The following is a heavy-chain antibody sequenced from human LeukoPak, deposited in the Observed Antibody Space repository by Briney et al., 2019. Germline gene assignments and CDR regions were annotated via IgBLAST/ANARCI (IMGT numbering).Heavy chain of an antibody. CDR3: ARDDTVTYFDY. Sequence: PGGSLRLSCEASGFTFSNYAMSWVRQAPGKGLEWVSGICGNGISIHYADSVKGRFTISRDNSKNTLYLQMNSLRAEDTAVYYCARDDTVTYFDYWGQGTLVTVSS. CDR1: GFTFSNYA. J-gene: IGHJ4*02. CDR2: ICGNGISI. V-gene: IGHV3-23*01. D-gene: IGHD4-17*01.